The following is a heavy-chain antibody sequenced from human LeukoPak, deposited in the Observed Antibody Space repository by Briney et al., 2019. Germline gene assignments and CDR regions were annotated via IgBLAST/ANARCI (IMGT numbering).Heavy chain of an antibody. CDR2: ISYDGNKE. V-gene: IGHV3-30*18. CDR3: AKWGPYDILTGRIN. CDR1: GFTFSNYG. J-gene: IGHJ4*02. D-gene: IGHD3-9*01. Sequence: GGSLRLSCAASGFTFSNYGIHWVRQAPGRGLEWVAVISYDGNKEYYADSVKGRFTISRDNSKNTLYLQMNSLRAEDTAVYYCAKWGPYDILTGRINWGQGTLVTVSS.